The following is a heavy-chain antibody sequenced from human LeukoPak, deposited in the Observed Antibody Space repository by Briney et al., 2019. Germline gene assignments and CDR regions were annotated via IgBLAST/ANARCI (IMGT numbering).Heavy chain of an antibody. Sequence: GGSLRLSCAASGSTFSNYAMSWVRQAPGEGLERVSGVSGSGGSTYYAGTVRGRFPISRDNSKNTLYLQMNSLRAEDTAVYYCAKSYDILTGYYGMDVWGQGTTVTVSS. J-gene: IGHJ6*02. CDR1: GSTFSNYA. D-gene: IGHD3-9*01. CDR3: AKSYDILTGYYGMDV. V-gene: IGHV3-23*01. CDR2: VSGSGGST.